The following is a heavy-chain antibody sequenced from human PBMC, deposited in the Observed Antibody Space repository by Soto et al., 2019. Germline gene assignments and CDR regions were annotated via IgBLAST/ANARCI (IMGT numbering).Heavy chain of an antibody. D-gene: IGHD3-9*01. CDR1: GFTFDDYA. V-gene: IGHV3-9*01. Sequence: GGSLRLSCAASGFTFDDYAMHWVRQAPGKGLEWVSGISWNSGSIGYADSVKGRFTISRDNAKNSLYLQMNSLRAEDTALYYCAKAYYDTLYYYYYMDVWGKGTTVTVSS. CDR2: ISWNSGSI. CDR3: AKAYYDTLYYYYYMDV. J-gene: IGHJ6*03.